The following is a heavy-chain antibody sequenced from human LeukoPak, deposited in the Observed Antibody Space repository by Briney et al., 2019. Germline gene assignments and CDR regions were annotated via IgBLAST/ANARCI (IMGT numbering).Heavy chain of an antibody. CDR3: AIKYYYGSGSYYLPDVFDI. V-gene: IGHV1-3*01. Sequence: ASVKVSCKASGYTFTCYDINWVRQAPGQRLEWMGWINAGNGNTKYSQKFQGRVTITRDTSASTAYMELSRLRSEDTAVYYCAIKYYYGSGSYYLPDVFDIWGQGTMVTVSS. D-gene: IGHD3-10*01. J-gene: IGHJ3*02. CDR1: GYTFTCYD. CDR2: INAGNGNT.